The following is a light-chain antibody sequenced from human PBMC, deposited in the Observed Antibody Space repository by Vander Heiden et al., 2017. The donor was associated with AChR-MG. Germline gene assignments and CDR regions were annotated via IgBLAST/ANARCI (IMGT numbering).Light chain of an antibody. Sequence: QSALTQPASVSGSPGQSITISCTGTSRDVGSYNLVSWYQQHPGKAPKLMIDEGSKRPSGVSNRFSGSKSGNTASLTISGLQAEDEADYYCCSYAGSSTFVVFGTGTKVTVL. CDR1: SRDVGSYNL. J-gene: IGLJ1*01. V-gene: IGLV2-23*03. CDR2: EGS. CDR3: CSYAGSSTFVV.